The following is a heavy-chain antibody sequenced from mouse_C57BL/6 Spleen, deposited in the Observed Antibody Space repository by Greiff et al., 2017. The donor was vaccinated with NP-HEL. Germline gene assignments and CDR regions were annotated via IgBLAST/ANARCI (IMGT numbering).Heavy chain of an antibody. CDR3: ASYDYDRGYAMDY. J-gene: IGHJ4*01. CDR2: ISDGGSYT. V-gene: IGHV5-4*03. CDR1: GFTFSSYA. Sequence: EVKLVESGGGLVKPGGSLKLSCAASGFTFSSYAMSWVRQTPEKRLEWVATISDGGSYTYYPDNVKGRFTISRDNAKNNLYLQMSHLKSEDTAMYYCASYDYDRGYAMDYWGQGTSVTVSS. D-gene: IGHD2-4*01.